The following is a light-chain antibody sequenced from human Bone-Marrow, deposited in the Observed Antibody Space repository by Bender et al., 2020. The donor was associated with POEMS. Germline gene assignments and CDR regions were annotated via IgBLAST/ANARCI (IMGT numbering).Light chain of an antibody. Sequence: SYELTQPPSVSVSPGQTARITCSGDKLGDKFTFWYQQKSGQSPVLVIYQDTKRPSGIPQRFSGSNSGNTATLTISGTQAMDEADYYCQTWDSNLAVFGGGTQLTVL. CDR2: QDT. CDR3: QTWDSNLAV. CDR1: KLGDKF. V-gene: IGLV3-1*01. J-gene: IGLJ7*01.